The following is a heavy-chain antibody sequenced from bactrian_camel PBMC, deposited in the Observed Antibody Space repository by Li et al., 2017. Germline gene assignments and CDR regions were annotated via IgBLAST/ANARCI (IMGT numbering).Heavy chain of an antibody. Sequence: HVQLVESGGGSVQAGGSLRLSCIVSGNTHSSACMGWFRQVPGKEREGVAAIDSDGSRSYGDSVKGRFTVSRDNVKGTQYLQMNNLEPEDTAVYYCAAECGGTGSWCLADFGYWGQGTQVTVS. J-gene: IGHJ6*01. CDR1: GNTHSSAC. CDR2: IDSDGSR. V-gene: IGHV3S53*01. D-gene: IGHD6*01. CDR3: AAECGGTGSWCLADFGY.